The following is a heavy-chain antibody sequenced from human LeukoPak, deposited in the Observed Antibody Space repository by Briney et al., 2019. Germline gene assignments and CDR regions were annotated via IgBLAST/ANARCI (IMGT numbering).Heavy chain of an antibody. J-gene: IGHJ5*02. Sequence: SGGSLRLSCVASGLTFSNYWMTWVRQAPGKGLEWVANIKPDGCEKHFVDSVRGRFTISRDSAKNSLYLQMNSLRAEDTAVYYCVRGSSGTVVRGVAWAWFDPWGQGTLVTVSS. CDR1: GLTFSNYW. V-gene: IGHV3-7*05. D-gene: IGHD3-10*01. CDR3: VRGSSGTVVRGVAWAWFDP. CDR2: IKPDGCEK.